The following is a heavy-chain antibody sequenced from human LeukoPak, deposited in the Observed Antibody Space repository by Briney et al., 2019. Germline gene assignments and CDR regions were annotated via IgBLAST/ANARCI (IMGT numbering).Heavy chain of an antibody. V-gene: IGHV1-8*03. D-gene: IGHD3-10*01. J-gene: IGHJ5*02. CDR3: ARAPRITMVRGVISWFDP. Sequence: ASVKVSCKASGYTFTSYDINWVRQATGQGLEWMGWMNPNSGNTGYAQKFQGRVTITRNTSISTAYMELSSLRSEDTAVYYCARAPRITMVRGVISWFDPWGQGTLVTVSS. CDR2: MNPNSGNT. CDR1: GYTFTSYD.